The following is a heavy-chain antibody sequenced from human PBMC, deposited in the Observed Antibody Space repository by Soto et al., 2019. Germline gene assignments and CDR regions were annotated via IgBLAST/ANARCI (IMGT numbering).Heavy chain of an antibody. D-gene: IGHD3-22*01. J-gene: IGHJ5*02. CDR3: ARHRYYYDSSGPNFDP. V-gene: IGHV5-51*01. Sequence: PGESLKISCKGSGYSFTSYWIGWVRQMPGKGLGWMGIIYPGDSDTRYSPSFQGQVTISADKSISTAYLQWSSLKASDTAMYYCARHRYYYDSSGPNFDPWGQGTLVTVSS. CDR2: IYPGDSDT. CDR1: GYSFTSYW.